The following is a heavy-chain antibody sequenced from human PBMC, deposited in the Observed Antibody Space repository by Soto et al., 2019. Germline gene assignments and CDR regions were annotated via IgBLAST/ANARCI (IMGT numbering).Heavy chain of an antibody. CDR1: GFTFDDYA. CDR3: AKAWRNWGSYFDY. V-gene: IGHV3-9*01. J-gene: IGHJ4*02. D-gene: IGHD7-27*01. Sequence: EVQLVESGGGLVQPGRSLRLSCAASGFTFDDYAMHWVRQAPGKGLEWVSGISWNSGSIGYADSVKGRFTISRDNAKNSLYLQMNSLRAEDTALYYCAKAWRNWGSYFDYWGQGTLVTVSS. CDR2: ISWNSGSI.